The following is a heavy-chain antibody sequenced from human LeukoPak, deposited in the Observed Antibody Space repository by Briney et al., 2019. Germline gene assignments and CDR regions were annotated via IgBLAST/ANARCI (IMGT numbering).Heavy chain of an antibody. D-gene: IGHD4-23*01. CDR2: IYSGGST. CDR3: ASYGGNSGLDY. J-gene: IGHJ4*02. Sequence: GGSLRLSCAASGFTFSSYWMSWVRQAPGKGLEWVSVIYSGGSTCYADSVKGRFTISRDNSKNTLYLQMNSLRAEDTAVYYCASYGGNSGLDYWGQGTLVTVSS. V-gene: IGHV3-53*01. CDR1: GFTFSSYW.